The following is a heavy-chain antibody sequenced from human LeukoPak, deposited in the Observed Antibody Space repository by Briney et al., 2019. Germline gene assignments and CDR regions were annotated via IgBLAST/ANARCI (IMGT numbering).Heavy chain of an antibody. J-gene: IGHJ6*02. V-gene: IGHV3-30-3*01. D-gene: IGHD5-24*01. CDR2: VSPDGRDK. CDR3: ARGDVVTTIMYYYYYYGMDV. CDR1: GFTLSCCA. Sequence: GGSLRLSCTASGFTLSCCAIHWVRQAPGKGPEWVAVVSPDGRDKYYADSVKGRFTISRDNSKSTVYLQMNSLRVDDTAVYYCARGDVVTTIMYYYYYYGMDVWGQGTTVTVSS.